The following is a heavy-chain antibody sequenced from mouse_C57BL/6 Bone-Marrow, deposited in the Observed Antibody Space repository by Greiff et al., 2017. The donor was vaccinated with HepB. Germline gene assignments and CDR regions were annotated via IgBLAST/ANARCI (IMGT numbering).Heavy chain of an antibody. D-gene: IGHD4-1*01. CDR3: ARPETGTLYAMDY. J-gene: IGHJ4*01. CDR2: ISNGGGST. V-gene: IGHV5-12*01. CDR1: GFTFSDYY. Sequence: EVQGVESGGGLVQPGGSLKLSCAASGFTFSDYYMYWVRQTPEKRLEWVAYISNGGGSTYYPDTVKGRFTISRDNAKNTLYLQMSRLKSEDTAMYYCARPETGTLYAMDYWGQGTSVTVSS.